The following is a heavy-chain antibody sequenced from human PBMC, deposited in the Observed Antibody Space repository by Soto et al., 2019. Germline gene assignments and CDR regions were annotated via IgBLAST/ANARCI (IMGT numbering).Heavy chain of an antibody. CDR2: ISGSGGST. J-gene: IGHJ5*02. V-gene: IGHV3-23*01. CDR3: AKGPYYYDSSGEWFDP. D-gene: IGHD3-22*01. Sequence: WGSLSRSCAASGFTFISYAMSWVRQAPGKGLEWVSAISGSGGSTYYADSVKGRFTISRDNSKNTLYLQMNSLRAEDTAVYYCAKGPYYYDSSGEWFDPWGQGTLVTVPQ. CDR1: GFTFISYA.